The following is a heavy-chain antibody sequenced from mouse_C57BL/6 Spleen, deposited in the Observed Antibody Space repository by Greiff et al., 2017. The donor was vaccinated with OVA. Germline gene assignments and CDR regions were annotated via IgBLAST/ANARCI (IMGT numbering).Heavy chain of an antibody. D-gene: IGHD1-1*01. J-gene: IGHJ2*01. CDR3: ATGVVVPFDY. Sequence: VQLLQSGAELARPGASVKLSCKASGYTFTSYGISWVKQSTGQGLEWIGEIYPRSGNTYYNEKFKGKATLTADKYSSTAYMELRSLTSEDAAVYFCATGVVVPFDYWGQGTTLTVSS. V-gene: IGHV1-81*01. CDR2: IYPRSGNT. CDR1: GYTFTSYG.